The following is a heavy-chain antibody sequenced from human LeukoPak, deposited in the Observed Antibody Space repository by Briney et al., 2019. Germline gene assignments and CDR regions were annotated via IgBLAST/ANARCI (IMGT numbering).Heavy chain of an antibody. CDR2: ITPSGGT. CDR3: ARDRYGDGFAHLDY. J-gene: IGHJ4*02. Sequence: ASVKVSCKASGYTLTYNNISWVRQAPGQGLEWMGWITPSGGTNYPQKFQGRVAITWDTSITTAYMDLSRLTSDDTAVYYCARDRYGDGFAHLDYWGQGALVTVSS. CDR1: GYTLTYNN. V-gene: IGHV1-2*02. D-gene: IGHD5-24*01.